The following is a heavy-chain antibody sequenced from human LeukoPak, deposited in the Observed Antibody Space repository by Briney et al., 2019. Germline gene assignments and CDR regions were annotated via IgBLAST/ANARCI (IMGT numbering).Heavy chain of an antibody. Sequence: GGSLRLSCAASGFTLSSFGMRWVRQSPGKGLEWVAVISKDGSKKDYVDSVKGRFTISRDNSKKTLFQQMNSLRAEDTAVYYCAKSGYNRFDYWGQGTLVTVSS. D-gene: IGHD5-24*01. CDR2: ISKDGSKK. V-gene: IGHV3-30*18. CDR3: AKSGYNRFDY. J-gene: IGHJ4*02. CDR1: GFTLSSFG.